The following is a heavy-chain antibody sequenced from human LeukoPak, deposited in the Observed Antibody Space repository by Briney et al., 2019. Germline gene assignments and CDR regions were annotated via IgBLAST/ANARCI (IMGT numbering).Heavy chain of an antibody. CDR1: GGSISSSSYY. Sequence: SETLSLTCTVSGGSISSSSYYWGWIRQPPGKGLEWIGSIYYSGSTYYNPSLKSRVTISVDTSKNQFSLKLSSVTAADTAVYYCARDGGVAGTVPFDYWGQGTLVTVSS. D-gene: IGHD6-19*01. V-gene: IGHV4-39*07. CDR2: IYYSGST. CDR3: ARDGGVAGTVPFDY. J-gene: IGHJ4*02.